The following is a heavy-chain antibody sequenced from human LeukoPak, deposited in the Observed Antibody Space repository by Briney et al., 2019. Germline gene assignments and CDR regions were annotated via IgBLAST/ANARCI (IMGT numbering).Heavy chain of an antibody. CDR2: IYTSGST. D-gene: IGHD3-16*01. Sequence: PSETLSLTCTVSGGSISSGSYYWSWIRQPAGRGLEWIGRIYTSGSTNYNPSLKSRVTISVDTSKNQFSLKLSSVTATDTAVYYCARALGGGWPGYYYYMDVWGKGTTVTISS. V-gene: IGHV4-61*02. CDR3: ARALGGGWPGYYYYMDV. CDR1: GGSISSGSYY. J-gene: IGHJ6*03.